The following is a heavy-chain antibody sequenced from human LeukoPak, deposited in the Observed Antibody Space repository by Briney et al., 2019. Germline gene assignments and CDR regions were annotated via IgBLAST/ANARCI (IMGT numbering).Heavy chain of an antibody. V-gene: IGHV4-31*03. J-gene: IGHJ5*02. D-gene: IGHD3-22*01. CDR3: ARAHFLLHYYESSDDNWFDP. Sequence: PSQTLSLTCTDSGGSISSGGYYWSWIRQHPGKGLEWIEYIYYSGSTYYNPSLKSRVTISVDTSKNQFSLKLSSVTAADTAVYYCARAHFLLHYYESSDDNWFDPWGQGTLVTVSS. CDR1: GGSISSGGYY. CDR2: IYYSGST.